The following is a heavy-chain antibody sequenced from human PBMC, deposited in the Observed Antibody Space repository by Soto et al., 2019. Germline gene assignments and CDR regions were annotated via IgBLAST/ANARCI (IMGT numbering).Heavy chain of an antibody. CDR1: GYTFTSYG. CDR2: ISAYNGNT. Sequence: QVQLVQSGAEVKKPGASVKVSYKASGYTFTSYGISWVRQAPGQGLEWMGWISAYNGNTNYAQKLQGRVTMTADTSTSTAYMELRSLRSDDTAVYYCARDVATAYYYYGMDVWGQGTTVTVSS. V-gene: IGHV1-18*01. D-gene: IGHD5-12*01. J-gene: IGHJ6*02. CDR3: ARDVATAYYYYGMDV.